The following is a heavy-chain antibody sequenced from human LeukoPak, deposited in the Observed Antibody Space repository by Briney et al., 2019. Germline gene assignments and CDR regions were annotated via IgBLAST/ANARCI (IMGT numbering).Heavy chain of an antibody. CDR2: IIPIFGTA. V-gene: IGHV1-69*13. CDR3: ARSVDYYDSSGYYY. CDR1: GGTFSSYA. D-gene: IGHD3-22*01. Sequence: SVKVSCKASGGTFSSYAISWVRQAPGQGLEWMGGIIPIFGTANYAQKFQGRVTITAAESTSTAYMELSSLRSEDTAVYYCARSVDYYDSSGYYYWGQGTLVTVSS. J-gene: IGHJ4*02.